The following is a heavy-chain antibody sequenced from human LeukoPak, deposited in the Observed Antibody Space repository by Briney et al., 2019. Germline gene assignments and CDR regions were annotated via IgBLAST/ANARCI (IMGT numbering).Heavy chain of an antibody. CDR2: MNPNSGNT. CDR1: GYTFTSYD. V-gene: IGHV1-8*03. J-gene: IGHJ5*02. CDR3: ARTTLNYDLLTGYPRFDP. D-gene: IGHD3-9*01. Sequence: ASVKVSCKASGYTFTSYDINWVRQATGQGLEWMGWMNPNSGNTGYAQKFQGRVTITRNTSISTAYMELSSLRSEDTAVYYCARTTLNYDLLTGYPRFDPWGQGTLVTVSS.